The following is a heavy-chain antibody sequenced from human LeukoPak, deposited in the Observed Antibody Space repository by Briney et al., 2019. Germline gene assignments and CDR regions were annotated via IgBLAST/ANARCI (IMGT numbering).Heavy chain of an antibody. CDR2: INHSGST. D-gene: IGHD3-10*01. V-gene: IGHV4-34*01. Sequence: SETLSLTCAVYGGSFSGYYWSWIRQPPGKGLEWIGEINHSGSTNYNPSLKSRVTISVDTSKNQFSLNLNSVTAADTAVYYCARRPPSYSDNSGTYYLGGFDYWGQGTLVTVSS. CDR3: ARRPPSYSDNSGTYYLGGFDY. J-gene: IGHJ4*02. CDR1: GGSFSGYY.